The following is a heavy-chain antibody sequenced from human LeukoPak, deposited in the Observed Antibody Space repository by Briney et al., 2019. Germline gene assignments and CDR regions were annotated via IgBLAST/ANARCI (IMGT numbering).Heavy chain of an antibody. CDR3: ARDGYRSSTSCYESLFSYDY. D-gene: IGHD2-2*01. V-gene: IGHV3-21*01. J-gene: IGHJ4*02. Sequence: KPGGSLRLSCAASGFTFSSYSMNWVRQAPGKGLEWVSSISSSSSYIYYADSVKGRFTISRDNAKNSLYLQMNSLRAEDTAVYYCARDGYRSSTSCYESLFSYDYWGQGTLVTVSS. CDR1: GFTFSSYS. CDR2: ISSSSSYI.